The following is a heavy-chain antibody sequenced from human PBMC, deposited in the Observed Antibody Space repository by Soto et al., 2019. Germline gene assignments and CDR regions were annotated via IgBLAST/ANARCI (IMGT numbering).Heavy chain of an antibody. CDR1: GFTFSSYA. J-gene: IGHJ4*02. D-gene: IGHD3-22*01. Sequence: GESLKISCAASGFTFSSYAMSWVRQAPGKGLEWVSAISGSGGSTYYADSVKGRFTISRDNSKNTLYLQMNNLRAEDTAVYYCAKPTYYYDSSGYYYDYWGQGTLVTVSS. CDR2: ISGSGGST. CDR3: AKPTYYYDSSGYYYDY. V-gene: IGHV3-23*01.